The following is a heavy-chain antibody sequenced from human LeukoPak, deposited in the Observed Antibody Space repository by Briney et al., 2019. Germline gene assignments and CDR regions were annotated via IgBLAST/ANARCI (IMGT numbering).Heavy chain of an antibody. V-gene: IGHV4-4*07. J-gene: IGHJ4*02. CDR2: IYISGST. D-gene: IGHD6-13*01. CDR1: GGSISSYY. CDR3: ARLGPYSGSWYYFDY. Sequence: KPSETLSLTCTVSGGSISSYYWSWTRQPAGKGLEWIGRIYISGSTDYNPSPKSRVTMSVDTSKNQFSLKLSSVTAADTAVYYCARLGPYSGSWYYFDYWGQGTLVTVSS.